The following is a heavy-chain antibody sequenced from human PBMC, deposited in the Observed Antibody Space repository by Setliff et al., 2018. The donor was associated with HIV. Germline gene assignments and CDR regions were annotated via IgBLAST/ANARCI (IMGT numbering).Heavy chain of an antibody. CDR1: GFSFSSYA. CDR3: AKSASWDLRGWLH. J-gene: IGHJ4*02. D-gene: IGHD6-19*01. CDR2: IGGSGGST. Sequence: LRLSCAANGFSFSSYAMNWVRQAPGKGLEWVSGIGGSGGSTYYADSVKGRFTMSRDYSKNTIYLQMSSLRAEDSAVYYCAKSASWDLRGWLHWGQGTPVTVSS. V-gene: IGHV3-23*01.